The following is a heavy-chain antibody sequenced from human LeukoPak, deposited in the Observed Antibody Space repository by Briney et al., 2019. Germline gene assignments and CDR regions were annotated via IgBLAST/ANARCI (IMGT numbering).Heavy chain of an antibody. Sequence: LSETLSLTCTVSGGSISSYYWSWIRQPPGKGLEWIGYIYYSGSTNYNPSLKSRVTISVDTSKNQFSLKLSSVTAADTAVYYCARDRGCSSTSCYAEVVYGMDVWGKGTTVTVSS. D-gene: IGHD2-2*01. J-gene: IGHJ6*04. CDR1: GGSISSYY. CDR2: IYYSGST. V-gene: IGHV4-59*01. CDR3: ARDRGCSSTSCYAEVVYGMDV.